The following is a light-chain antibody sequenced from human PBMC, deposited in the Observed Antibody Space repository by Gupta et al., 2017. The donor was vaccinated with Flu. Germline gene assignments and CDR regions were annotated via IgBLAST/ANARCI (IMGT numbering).Light chain of an antibody. V-gene: IGKV1-39*01. Sequence: IQMTQSPSSLSASVGDRVTITCRASQSISNYLNCYQQKPGKAPKLLIYAASSLQSGVPSRFSGSGSGTDFTLTISSLQPEDFRVTGPPWTFGQGTKVEIK. CDR1: QSISNY. CDR2: AAS. CDR3: PWT. J-gene: IGKJ1*01.